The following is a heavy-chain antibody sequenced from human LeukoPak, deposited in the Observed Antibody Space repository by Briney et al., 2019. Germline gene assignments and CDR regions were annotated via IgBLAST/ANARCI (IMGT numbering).Heavy chain of an antibody. V-gene: IGHV3-7*01. CDR1: GSTFSTYW. Sequence: PGGFLRLSCAASGSTFSTYWMSWVRRAPGKGLEWVANINQDGSQTFYVDSVKGRFTISRDNPGNSVYLQMNSLRAEDTAVYYCARLMFLWPPIYFDYWGQGTLVTVSS. D-gene: IGHD2-8*01. J-gene: IGHJ4*02. CDR3: ARLMFLWPPIYFDY. CDR2: INQDGSQT.